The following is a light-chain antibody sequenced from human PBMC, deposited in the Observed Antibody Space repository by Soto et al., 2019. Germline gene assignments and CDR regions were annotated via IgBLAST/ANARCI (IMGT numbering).Light chain of an antibody. CDR2: GAS. Sequence: EIVMTQSPAGLSVSPGERATLSCRASQSVSSNLAWYQQKPGQAPRLLIYGASTRATGIPARFSGSGSGTEFTLTISSLQSEDFAVYYCQQYNNWPRTFGQGTKVDIK. CDR1: QSVSSN. CDR3: QQYNNWPRT. V-gene: IGKV3-15*01. J-gene: IGKJ1*01.